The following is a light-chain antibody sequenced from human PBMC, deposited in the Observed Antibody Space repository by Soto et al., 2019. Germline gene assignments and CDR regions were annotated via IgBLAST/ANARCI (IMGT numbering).Light chain of an antibody. CDR1: SSDVGSYNL. Sequence: ALTQPSPLSGSPGQSITISCPGTSSDVGSYNLVSWYQQHPGKAPKLMIYEASERPSGVSNRFSGSKSGNTASLTISGLQAEDEADYYCCSYAGSSTYVFGTGTKVTVL. V-gene: IGLV2-23*01. J-gene: IGLJ1*01. CDR3: CSYAGSSTYV. CDR2: EAS.